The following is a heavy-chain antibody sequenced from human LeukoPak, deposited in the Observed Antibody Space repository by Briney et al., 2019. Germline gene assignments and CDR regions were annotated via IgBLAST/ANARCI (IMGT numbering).Heavy chain of an antibody. CDR1: GGSFSGYY. Sequence: SETLSLTCAVYGGSFSGYYWSWIRQPPGKGLEWIGEINHSGSTNYNPSLKSRVTISVDTSKNQFFLKLTSVTAADSAVYYCARTNTVFYYFDYWGQGTLVTVSS. CDR3: ARTNTVFYYFDY. D-gene: IGHD1/OR15-1a*01. J-gene: IGHJ4*02. V-gene: IGHV4-34*01. CDR2: INHSGST.